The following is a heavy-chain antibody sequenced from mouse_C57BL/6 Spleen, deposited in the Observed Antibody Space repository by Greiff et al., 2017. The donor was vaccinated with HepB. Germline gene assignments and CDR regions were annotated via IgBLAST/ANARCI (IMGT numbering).Heavy chain of an antibody. V-gene: IGHV1-26*01. CDR2: INPNNGGT. J-gene: IGHJ4*01. D-gene: IGHD2-3*01. CDR3: ARGGWLLPYAMDY. CDR1: GYTFTDYY. Sequence: VQLQQSGPELVKPGASVKISCKASGYTFTDYYMNWVKQSHGKSLEWIGDINPNNGGTSYNQKFKGKATLTVDKSSSTAYMELRSLTSEDSAVYYCARGGWLLPYAMDYWGQGTSVTVSS.